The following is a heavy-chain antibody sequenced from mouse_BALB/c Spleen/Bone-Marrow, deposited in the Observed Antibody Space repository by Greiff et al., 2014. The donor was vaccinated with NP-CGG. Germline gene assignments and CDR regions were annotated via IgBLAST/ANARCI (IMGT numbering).Heavy chain of an antibody. Sequence: EVQRVESGAELVRSGASVKLSCTASGFNIKDYYMHWVKQRPEQGLEWIGWIDPENGDTEYAPKFQGKATMTADTSSNTACLQLSSLTSEDTAVYYCNGNYYAMDYWGQGTSVTVSS. V-gene: IGHV14-4*02. CDR1: GFNIKDYY. CDR3: NGNYYAMDY. CDR2: IDPENGDT. J-gene: IGHJ4*01. D-gene: IGHD2-1*01.